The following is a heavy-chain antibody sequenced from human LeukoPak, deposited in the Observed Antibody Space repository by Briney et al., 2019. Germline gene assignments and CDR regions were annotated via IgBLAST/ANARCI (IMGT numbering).Heavy chain of an antibody. D-gene: IGHD1-26*01. Sequence: SETLSLTCTVSGGSISSYYWSWIRQPPGKGLEWIGYIYYSGSTNYNPSLKSRVTISVDTSKNQFSLKLSSVTAADTAVYYCARLPFSYSGSYLASDYWGQGTLVTVSS. CDR1: GGSISSYY. J-gene: IGHJ4*02. CDR2: IYYSGST. CDR3: ARLPFSYSGSYLASDY. V-gene: IGHV4-59*08.